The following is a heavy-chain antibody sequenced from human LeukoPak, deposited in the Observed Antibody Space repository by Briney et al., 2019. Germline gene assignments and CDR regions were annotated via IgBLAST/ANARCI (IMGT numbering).Heavy chain of an antibody. V-gene: IGHV1-8*01. D-gene: IGHD3-9*01. CDR1: GYTFTSYD. J-gene: IGHJ4*02. CDR3: AREMPDILTGYYTGFDY. Sequence: ASVKVSCKASGYTFTSYDINWVRPATGQGLEWMGWMNPNSGNTGYAQRFQGRVTMTRNTSIITAYMELSSLRSEDTAVYYCAREMPDILTGYYTGFDYWGQGTLVTVSS. CDR2: MNPNSGNT.